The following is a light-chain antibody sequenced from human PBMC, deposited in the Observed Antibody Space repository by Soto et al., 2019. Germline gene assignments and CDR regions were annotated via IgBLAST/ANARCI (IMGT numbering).Light chain of an antibody. J-gene: IGKJ1*01. CDR2: DSS. CDR3: QQYNRWPLT. Sequence: EIVMTQSPASLSVSPGERATLSCSASQSVSSNLAWYLQKPGQVPRLLIYDSSTRATGVPARFSGSGSGTDFTLTISRLQSEDFAVYYCQQYNRWPLTFGQGTMVEIK. CDR1: QSVSSN. V-gene: IGKV3-15*01.